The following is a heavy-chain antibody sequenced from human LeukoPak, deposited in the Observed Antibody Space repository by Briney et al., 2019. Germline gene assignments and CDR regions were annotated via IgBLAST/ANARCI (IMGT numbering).Heavy chain of an antibody. J-gene: IGHJ4*02. Sequence: ASVKVSCKASGYTFTSYSMHWMRQAPGQRLEWMGWINAGSGYISYSQKFQGRVAISADTPASTAYMELSSLRSEDTTVYFCVRDRGGATTAYWGQGTLVTVSS. CDR2: INAGSGYI. D-gene: IGHD1-26*01. CDR3: VRDRGGATTAY. V-gene: IGHV1-3*01. CDR1: GYTFTSYS.